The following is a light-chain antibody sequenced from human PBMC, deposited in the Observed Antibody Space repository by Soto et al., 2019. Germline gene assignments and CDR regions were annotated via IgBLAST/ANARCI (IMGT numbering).Light chain of an antibody. CDR1: QSLLHNNGYNY. J-gene: IGKJ1*01. V-gene: IGKV2-28*01. CDR3: MQALQTPWT. CDR2: LGS. Sequence: DLVMTQSPLSLPVTPGEPASISCRSSQSLLHNNGYNYLDWYLQKPGQSPQLLIYLGSNRASGVPDRFSGSGSGTDFTLKISSVEAEDVGVYYCMQALQTPWTFGQGNKVEIK.